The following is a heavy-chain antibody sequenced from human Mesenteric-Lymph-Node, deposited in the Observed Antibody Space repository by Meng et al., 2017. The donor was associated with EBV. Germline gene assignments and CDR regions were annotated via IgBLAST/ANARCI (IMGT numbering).Heavy chain of an antibody. CDR2: INHSGRT. Sequence: QQHRWGAGLLKPSGTPSLPCAFCGASFRGYYWGLIRQPPGKGLEWIGEINHSGRTNYNPSLKSRVSVSLDTSKNQFSLKLSSVTAADTAVFYCARDSELDGPFDPWGQGTLVTASS. CDR3: ARDSELDGPFDP. V-gene: IGHV4-34*01. J-gene: IGHJ5*02. D-gene: IGHD1-26*01. CDR1: GASFRGYY.